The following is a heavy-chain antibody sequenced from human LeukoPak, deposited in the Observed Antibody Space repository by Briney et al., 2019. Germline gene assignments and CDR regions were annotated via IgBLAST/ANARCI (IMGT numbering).Heavy chain of an antibody. Sequence: SLRLSCAASGFTCDDFAMHWVREPPGKGVEWVSGMSWNSGSIGYADSVKGRFTISRDNAKNSLYLHMSSLRAEDTALYYCANDYTTAGRGAGDYWGQGTLVTVSS. CDR2: MSWNSGSI. V-gene: IGHV3-9*01. D-gene: IGHD2-2*02. J-gene: IGHJ4*02. CDR3: ANDYTTAGRGAGDY. CDR1: GFTCDDFA.